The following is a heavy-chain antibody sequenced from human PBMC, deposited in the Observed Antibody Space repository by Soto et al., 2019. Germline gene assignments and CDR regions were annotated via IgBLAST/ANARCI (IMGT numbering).Heavy chain of an antibody. D-gene: IGHD2-15*01. J-gene: IGHJ4*02. V-gene: IGHV3-23*01. CDR2: VSIGGST. Sequence: RGSLRLSCAASEFTFSSDAMGWVRQGPGKGLEWVAVVSIGGSTHYADSVRGRFTISRDNSKNTLSLQMNSLTAEDTAVYFCARRRGAGGHLDYCGQGALVTVSS. CDR3: ARRRGAGGHLDY. CDR1: EFTFSSDA.